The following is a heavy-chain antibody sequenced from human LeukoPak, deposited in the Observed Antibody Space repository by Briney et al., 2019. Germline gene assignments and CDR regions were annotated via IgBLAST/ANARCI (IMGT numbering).Heavy chain of an antibody. CDR2: ISGSGGST. CDR3: AKVGDYDFWTPNFDY. J-gene: IGHJ4*02. Sequence: PGGSLRLSCAASGFTFSSYAMSWVRQAPVKGLEWVSAISGSGGSTYYADSVKGRFTISRDNSKNTLYLQMNSLRAEDTAVYYCAKVGDYDFWTPNFDYWGQGTLVTVSS. CDR1: GFTFSSYA. V-gene: IGHV3-23*01. D-gene: IGHD3-3*01.